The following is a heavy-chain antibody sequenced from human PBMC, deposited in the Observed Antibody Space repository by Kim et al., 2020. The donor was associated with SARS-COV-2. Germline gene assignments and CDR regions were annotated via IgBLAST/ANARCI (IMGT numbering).Heavy chain of an antibody. Sequence: GGSLRLSCAASGFTFSSYGMHWVRQAPGKGLEWVAVISYDGSNKYYADSVKGRFTISRDNSKNTLYLQMNSLRAEDTAVYYCAKEQVAAAGIDYWGQGTLVTVSS. CDR2: ISYDGSNK. D-gene: IGHD6-13*01. CDR1: GFTFSSYG. V-gene: IGHV3-30*18. J-gene: IGHJ4*02. CDR3: AKEQVAAAGIDY.